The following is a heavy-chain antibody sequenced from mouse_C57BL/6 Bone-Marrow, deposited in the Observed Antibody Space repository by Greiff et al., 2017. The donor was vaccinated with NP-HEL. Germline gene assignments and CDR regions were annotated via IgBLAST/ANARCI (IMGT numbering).Heavy chain of an antibody. CDR1: GYTFTSYW. J-gene: IGHJ3*01. CDR2: IHPNSGST. D-gene: IGHD1-1*01. V-gene: IGHV1-64*01. CDR3: AIPFITTVVARAD. Sequence: QVQLQQPGAELVKPGASVKLSCKASGYTFTSYWMHWVKQRPGQGLEWIGMIHPNSGSTNYNEKFKSKATLTVDKSSSTAYMQLSSLTSEDSAVYYRAIPFITTVVARADWGQGTLVPVSA.